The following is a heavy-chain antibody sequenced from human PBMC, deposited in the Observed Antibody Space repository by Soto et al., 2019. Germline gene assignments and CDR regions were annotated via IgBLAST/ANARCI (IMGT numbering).Heavy chain of an antibody. CDR3: AIRQQEARYFGP. Sequence: PGGSLRLSCVTSGFSFSDYGMGWVRQAPGKGLEWVSGISNDGSRTYYADAVKGRFSISRDNSKNTVYLQMNGLRHDDTAVFYCAIRQQEARYFGPWGQGTLVTVSS. CDR1: GFSFSDYG. V-gene: IGHV3-23*01. D-gene: IGHD1-1*01. J-gene: IGHJ5*02. CDR2: ISNDGSRT.